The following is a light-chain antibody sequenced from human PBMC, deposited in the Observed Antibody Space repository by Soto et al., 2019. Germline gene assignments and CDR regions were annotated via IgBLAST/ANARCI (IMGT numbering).Light chain of an antibody. J-gene: IGKJ3*01. CDR2: DAS. CDR3: QQYDNLPFT. Sequence: DIQMTQSPSSLSASVGDRVTITCQASQDISNYLYWYQQKPGKAPKLLIYDASNLETGVPSRFSGSGSGTDFTFTISSLQPDDIATYYCQQYDNLPFTFGPGTKVDIK. V-gene: IGKV1-33*01. CDR1: QDISNY.